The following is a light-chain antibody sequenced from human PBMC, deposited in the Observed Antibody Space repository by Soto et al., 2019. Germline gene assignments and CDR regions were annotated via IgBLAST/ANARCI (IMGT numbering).Light chain of an antibody. CDR3: QQYYNYST. Sequence: DTQTTQSPSTLPASLEDRVTLTCRASQTIRSWLAWYQQKPGTAPDLLIYDASRLAGGVPSRFSGSESGTEFTLTIGSLQPDDFATYFCQQYYNYSTFGQGTKVNI. CDR1: QTIRSW. CDR2: DAS. J-gene: IGKJ1*01. V-gene: IGKV1-5*01.